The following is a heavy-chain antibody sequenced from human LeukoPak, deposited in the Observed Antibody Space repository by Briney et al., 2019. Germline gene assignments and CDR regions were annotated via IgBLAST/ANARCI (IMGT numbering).Heavy chain of an antibody. CDR2: NNAASGDT. CDR1: GYNFINYA. V-gene: IGHV1-3*01. D-gene: IGHD6-19*01. CDR3: ARPGFPHPVAVNPLDY. J-gene: IGHJ4*02. Sequence: ASVKVSCKASGYNFINYALHWVRLAPGQRLEWMGWNNAASGDTEYSQNFQGRVTITRDTSASTAYMELSRLRSEDTAVYYCARPGFPHPVAVNPLDYWGQGTLVTVST.